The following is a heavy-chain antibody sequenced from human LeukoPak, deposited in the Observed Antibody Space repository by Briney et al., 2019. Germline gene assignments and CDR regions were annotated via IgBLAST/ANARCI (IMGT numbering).Heavy chain of an antibody. CDR2: IFYSERT. V-gene: IGHV4-39*07. CDR3: ARVSYYDFWSGYFQPQNFDY. CDR1: GASISSSSYY. D-gene: IGHD3-3*01. Sequence: KPSETLSLTCTVSGASISSSSYYWGWIRQPPGKGLEWIGNIFYSERTNYNPSLKSRVTMSLDTSKNQFSLKLSSVTAADTAVYYCARVSYYDFWSGYFQPQNFDYWGQGTLVTVSS. J-gene: IGHJ4*02.